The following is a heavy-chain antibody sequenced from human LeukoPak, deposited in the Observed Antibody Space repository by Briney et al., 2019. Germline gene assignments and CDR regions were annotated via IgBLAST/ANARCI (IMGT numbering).Heavy chain of an antibody. D-gene: IGHD2-15*01. CDR1: ADSSSSDY. CDR2: IYYSGST. Sequence: SETLSLTCTVSADSSSSDYWSWIRQPPGKGLEWIGYIYYSGSTNYNPSLKSRVTISVDTSKNQFSLRLSSVTAADTAFYYCARMTTGCSGGTCYSLIDYWGQGTLVTVSS. V-gene: IGHV4-59*13. CDR3: ARMTTGCSGGTCYSLIDY. J-gene: IGHJ4*02.